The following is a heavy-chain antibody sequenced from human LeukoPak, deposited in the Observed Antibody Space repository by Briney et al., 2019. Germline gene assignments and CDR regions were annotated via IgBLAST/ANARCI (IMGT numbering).Heavy chain of an antibody. CDR3: ARGPRGSSFGYYYYMDV. CDR1: GFTFSSYS. J-gene: IGHJ6*03. CDR2: ISSSSSYI. V-gene: IGHV3-21*01. D-gene: IGHD1-26*01. Sequence: PGGSLRLSCAASGFTFSSYSMNWVRQAPGKGLEWVSSISSSSSYIYYADSVKGRFTISRDNAKNSLYLQMNSLRAEDTAVYYCARGPRGSSFGYYYYMDVWGKGTTVTVSS.